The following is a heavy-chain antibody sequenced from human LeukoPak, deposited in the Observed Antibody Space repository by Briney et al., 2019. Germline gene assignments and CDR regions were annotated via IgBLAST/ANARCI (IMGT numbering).Heavy chain of an antibody. CDR2: IYYSGST. J-gene: IGHJ6*03. V-gene: IGHV4-39*01. CDR3: ARLLRHYDSSGHPNPGDYYYYYYMDV. CDR1: GGSISSSSYY. D-gene: IGHD3-22*01. Sequence: RSSETLSLTCTVSGGSISSSSYYWGWIRQPPGKGLEWIGSIYYSGSTYYNPSLKSRVTISVDTSKNQFSLKLSSVTAADTAVYYCARLLRHYDSSGHPNPGDYYYYYYMDVWGKGTTVTISS.